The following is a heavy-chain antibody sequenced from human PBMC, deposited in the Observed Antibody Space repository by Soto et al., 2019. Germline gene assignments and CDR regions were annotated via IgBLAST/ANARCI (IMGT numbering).Heavy chain of an antibody. CDR3: AGGRIVVVGSRAYYGMDV. CDR1: GGTPSNSA. CDR2: IIPVFGLV. J-gene: IGHJ6*02. V-gene: IGHV1-69*01. D-gene: IGHD3-22*01. Sequence: QVHLLLQSGAEVKKPGSSVKVSCKASGGTPSNSAISWVRQAPGQGLEWMGGIIPVFGLVKYAQNFQGRVTITADESTKTAYMELSSLRPEDTAVYYCAGGRIVVVGSRAYYGMDVWGQVTTVTVSS.